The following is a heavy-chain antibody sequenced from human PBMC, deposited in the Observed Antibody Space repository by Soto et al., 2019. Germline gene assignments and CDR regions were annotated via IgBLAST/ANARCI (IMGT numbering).Heavy chain of an antibody. J-gene: IGHJ4*02. CDR3: ARSRYFGVKDY. V-gene: IGHV3-66*01. D-gene: IGHD3-3*01. CDR1: GFTVSSNY. Sequence: GGSLRLSCAASGFTVSSNYMSWVRQAPWKGLEWVSVLDSGGSTYYADFVKGRFTISRDNSKNTLYLQMNSLRAEDTAVYYCARSRYFGVKDYWGQGTLVTVSS. CDR2: LDSGGST.